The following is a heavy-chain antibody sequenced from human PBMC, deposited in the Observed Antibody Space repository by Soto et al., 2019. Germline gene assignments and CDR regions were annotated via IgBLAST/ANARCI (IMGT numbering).Heavy chain of an antibody. CDR3: ARGANGYYDFDY. CDR1: GFSLSDYW. J-gene: IGHJ4*02. CDR2: ITRDGSST. V-gene: IGHV3-74*01. Sequence: EVQLVESGGGLVQPGGSLRLSCAASGFSLSDYWMHWVRQAPGEGLVWLSRITRDGSSTNYADSVKGRFTISGDNAKNTLYLLVNRMRGEGAAVYYCARGANGYYDFDYWGQGTLVTVSS. D-gene: IGHD5-18*01.